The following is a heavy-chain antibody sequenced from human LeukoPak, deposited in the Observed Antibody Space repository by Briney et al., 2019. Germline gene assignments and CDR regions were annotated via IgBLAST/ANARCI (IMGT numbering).Heavy chain of an antibody. CDR2: IYYSGST. CDR3: ARGSTYYYDSSGWS. D-gene: IGHD3-22*01. V-gene: IGHV4-31*03. J-gene: IGHJ5*02. CDR1: GGSISSGGYY. Sequence: SQTLSLTCTVSGGSISSGGYYWSWSRQHRGKGLEWIGYIYYSGSTYYNPSLRSRVTISVDTSKNQFSLKLSSVTAADTAVYYCARGSTYYYDSSGWSWGQGTLVTVSS.